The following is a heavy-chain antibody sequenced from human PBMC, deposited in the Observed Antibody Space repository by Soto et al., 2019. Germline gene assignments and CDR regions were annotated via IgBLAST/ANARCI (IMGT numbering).Heavy chain of an antibody. CDR3: AILDAGSVGFAVHRGSTATDV. CDR1: GGSISSSSYY. Sequence: QLQLQESGPGLVKPSETLSLTCTVSGGSISSSSYYWGWIRQPPGKGLEWIGSLYYSGSTYYNPSLKRRVTISVDTSRIQFSLRLGSVTSADTAVYYCAILDAGSVGFAVHRGSTATDVWGKGTTVTVSS. J-gene: IGHJ6*04. V-gene: IGHV4-39*01. D-gene: IGHD2-15*01. CDR2: LYYSGST.